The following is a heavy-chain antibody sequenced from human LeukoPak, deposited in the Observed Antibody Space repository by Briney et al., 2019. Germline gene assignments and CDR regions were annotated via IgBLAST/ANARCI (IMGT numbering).Heavy chain of an antibody. CDR2: ISAYNGNT. Sequence: ASVKVSCKASGYTFTSYGISWVRQAPGQGLEWMGWISAYNGNTNYAQELQGRVTMTTDTSTSTAYMELRSLRSDDTAVYYCATPYCSSTSCSLDYWGQGTLVTVSS. V-gene: IGHV1-18*01. J-gene: IGHJ4*02. CDR3: ATPYCSSTSCSLDY. D-gene: IGHD2-2*01. CDR1: GYTFTSYG.